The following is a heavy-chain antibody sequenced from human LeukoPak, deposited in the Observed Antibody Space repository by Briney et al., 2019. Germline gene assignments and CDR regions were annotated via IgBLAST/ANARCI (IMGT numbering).Heavy chain of an antibody. Sequence: GGSLRLSCAASGFTFSNYAMSWVRQAPGKGLEWVANIKQDGSEKYYVDSVKGRFTISRDNAKNSLYLQMNSLRSEDTAVYYCARGVRVAAMATQGGGDYMDVWGKGTTVTVSS. J-gene: IGHJ6*03. CDR1: GFTFSNYA. D-gene: IGHD5-24*01. V-gene: IGHV3-7*03. CDR2: IKQDGSEK. CDR3: ARGVRVAAMATQGGGDYMDV.